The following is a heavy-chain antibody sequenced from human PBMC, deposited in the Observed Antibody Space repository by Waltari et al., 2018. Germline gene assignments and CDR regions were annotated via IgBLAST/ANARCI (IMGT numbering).Heavy chain of an antibody. CDR2: INHSGST. CDR1: GGSFSGCY. Sequence: QVQLQQWGAGLLKPSETLSLTCAVYGGSFSGCYWSWIRQPPGKGLEWIGEINHSGSTNYNPSLKSRVTISVDTSKNQFSLKLSSVIAADTAVYYCARVVAVAVPFDYWGQGTLVTVSS. V-gene: IGHV4-34*01. J-gene: IGHJ4*02. D-gene: IGHD6-19*01. CDR3: ARVVAVAVPFDY.